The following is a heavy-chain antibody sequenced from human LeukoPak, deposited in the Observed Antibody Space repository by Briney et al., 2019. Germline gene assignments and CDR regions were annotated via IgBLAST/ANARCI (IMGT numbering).Heavy chain of an antibody. V-gene: IGHV3-21*01. D-gene: IGHD2-2*02. J-gene: IGHJ5*02. Sequence: GGSLRLSCAASGFTFSSYSMNWVRQAPGKGLEWVSSISSSSSYIYYADSVKGRFTISRDNAKNSLYLQMNSLRAEDRAVYYCARAVPAAILTLVGGNWFDPWGQGTLVTVSS. CDR1: GFTFSSYS. CDR3: ARAVPAAILTLVGGNWFDP. CDR2: ISSSSSYI.